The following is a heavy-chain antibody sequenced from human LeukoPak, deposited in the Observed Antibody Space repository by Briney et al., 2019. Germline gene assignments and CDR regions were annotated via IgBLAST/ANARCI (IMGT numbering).Heavy chain of an antibody. CDR3: ARRSDSGSDDGEDYFDY. CDR2: MYYDGSS. V-gene: IGHV4-39*01. Sequence: SGPTLVKPSETLSLACTVSGGSINSGTFYWGWIRQPPGKGLEWIRSMYYDGSSYYNPSLKSRVTTSVDTSKNQFSLKLTSVTAADTAVYFCARRSDSGSDDGEDYFDYWGQGTLVTVSS. J-gene: IGHJ4*02. CDR1: GGSINSGTFY. D-gene: IGHD1-26*01.